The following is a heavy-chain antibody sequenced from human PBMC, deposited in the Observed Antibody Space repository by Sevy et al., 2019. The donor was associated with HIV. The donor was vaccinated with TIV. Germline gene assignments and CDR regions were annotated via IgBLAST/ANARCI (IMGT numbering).Heavy chain of an antibody. CDR2: INPNSGGT. D-gene: IGHD3-3*01. CDR1: GYTFTGYY. CDR3: ARDLRRFLEWLFPYYYYYGMDV. Sequence: ASVKVSCKASGYTFTGYYMHWVRQAPGQGLEWMGWINPNSGGTNYAQTFQGRVTMTRDTSISTAYMELSRLRSDDTAVYYCARDLRRFLEWLFPYYYYYGMDVWGQGTTVTVSS. V-gene: IGHV1-2*02. J-gene: IGHJ6*02.